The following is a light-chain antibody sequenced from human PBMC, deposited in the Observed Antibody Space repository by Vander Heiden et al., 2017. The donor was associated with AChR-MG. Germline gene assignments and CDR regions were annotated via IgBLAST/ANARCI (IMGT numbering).Light chain of an antibody. Sequence: EIVMTQSPATLSVSPGERATLSCRASQSVSSNLAWYQQKPGQAPRLLIYGASTRATGIPARFSGSGCGTEFTLTISSRQSEDFAVYYCQQYNQWPPLSFGGGTKVEIK. J-gene: IGKJ4*01. CDR3: QQYNQWPPLS. CDR1: QSVSSN. V-gene: IGKV3-15*01. CDR2: GAS.